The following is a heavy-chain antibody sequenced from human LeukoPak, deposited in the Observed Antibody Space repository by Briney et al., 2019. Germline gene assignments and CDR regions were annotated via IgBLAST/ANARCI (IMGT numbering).Heavy chain of an antibody. Sequence: GGSPRLSCAASGFTFSSYSMNWVRQAPGKGLEWVSSISSSSSYIYYADSVKGRFTISRDNAKNSLYLQMNSLRAEDTAVYYCAKDLEEGPNSPRYWYFDLWGRGTLVTVSS. CDR1: GFTFSSYS. CDR2: ISSSSSYI. V-gene: IGHV3-21*01. J-gene: IGHJ2*01. CDR3: AKDLEEGPNSPRYWYFDL. D-gene: IGHD5-24*01.